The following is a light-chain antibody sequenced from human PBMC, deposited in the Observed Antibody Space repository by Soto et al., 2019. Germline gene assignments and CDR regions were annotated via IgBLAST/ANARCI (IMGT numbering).Light chain of an antibody. Sequence: QSALTHPRSVSGSPGQSVTISCTGTSSDVGGYNSVSWYQQHPGKAPKLIIYDVSKRPSGVPDRFSGSKSGNTASLTISGLQAEDEADYYCCSYAGSYNVVFGGGTQLTVL. CDR1: SSDVGGYNS. V-gene: IGLV2-11*01. CDR3: CSYAGSYNVV. J-gene: IGLJ2*01. CDR2: DVS.